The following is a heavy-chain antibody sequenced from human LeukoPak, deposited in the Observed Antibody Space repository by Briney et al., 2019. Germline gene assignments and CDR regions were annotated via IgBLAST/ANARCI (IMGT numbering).Heavy chain of an antibody. Sequence: GGSLRLSCAASGFTLSSYGMHWVRQAPGKGLEWVAVISYDGSNKYYADSVKGRFTISRDNSKNTLYLQMNSLRAEDTAVYYCAGDDSSIGALYFDYWGQGTLVTVSS. V-gene: IGHV3-30*03. CDR2: ISYDGSNK. CDR3: AGDDSSIGALYFDY. CDR1: GFTLSSYG. J-gene: IGHJ4*02. D-gene: IGHD3-22*01.